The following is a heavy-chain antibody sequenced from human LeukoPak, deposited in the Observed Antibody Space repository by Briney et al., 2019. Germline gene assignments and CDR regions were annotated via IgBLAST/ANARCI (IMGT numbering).Heavy chain of an antibody. D-gene: IGHD3-22*01. Sequence: GGSLRLSCAASGFTFSSYEMNWVRQAPGKGLEWVSYISSSGSTIYYADSVKGRFTISRDNPKNTLYLQMNSLRAEDTAVYYCARDRVDGSGQKLDGFDYWGQGTLVIVSS. CDR3: ARDRVDGSGQKLDGFDY. J-gene: IGHJ4*02. V-gene: IGHV3-48*03. CDR1: GFTFSSYE. CDR2: ISSSGSTI.